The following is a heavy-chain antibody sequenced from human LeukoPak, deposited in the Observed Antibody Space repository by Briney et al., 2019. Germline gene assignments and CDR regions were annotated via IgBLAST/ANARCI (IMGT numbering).Heavy chain of an antibody. CDR2: IVVGSGNT. V-gene: IGHV1-58*01. CDR1: GFTFTSSA. D-gene: IGHD1-26*01. J-gene: IGHJ4*02. CDR3: AAEVGATEAFVY. Sequence: GTSVTVSCKASGFTFTSSAVQWVRQARGQRLEWIGWIVVGSGNTNYAQKFQERVTITRDMSTSTAYMELSSLRSEDTAVYYCAAEVGATEAFVYWGQGTLVTVSS.